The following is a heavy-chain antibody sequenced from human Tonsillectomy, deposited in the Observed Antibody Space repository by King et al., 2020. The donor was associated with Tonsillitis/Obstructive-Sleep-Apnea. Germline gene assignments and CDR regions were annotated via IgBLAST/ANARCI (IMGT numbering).Heavy chain of an antibody. CDR2: ISYDGSNK. Sequence: VQLVESGGGVVQPGRSLRLSCAASGFTFSSYGMHWVRQAPGKGLEWVAVISYDGSNKYYADSVKGRFTISRDNSKNTLYLQMNSLRGEDTAVYYCAKGCRGYSYGSPMIPVSFDYWGQGTLVTVSS. CDR3: AKGCRGYSYGSPMIPVSFDY. CDR1: GFTFSSYG. J-gene: IGHJ4*02. V-gene: IGHV3-30*18. D-gene: IGHD5-18*01.